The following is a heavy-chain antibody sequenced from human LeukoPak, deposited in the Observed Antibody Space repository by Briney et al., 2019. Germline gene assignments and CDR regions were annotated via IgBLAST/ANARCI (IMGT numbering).Heavy chain of an antibody. D-gene: IGHD3-10*01. V-gene: IGHV4-4*07. CDR1: GDSINSFY. CDR3: ARDQYYYGSGTPFDP. Sequence: SETLSLTCTVSGDSINSFYWSWIRQPAGKGLEWIGRIYTSGSTNYSPSLKSRVTMSVDTSKNQFSLKLSSVTAADTAVYYCARDQYYYGSGTPFDPWGQGTLVTVSS. CDR2: IYTSGST. J-gene: IGHJ5*02.